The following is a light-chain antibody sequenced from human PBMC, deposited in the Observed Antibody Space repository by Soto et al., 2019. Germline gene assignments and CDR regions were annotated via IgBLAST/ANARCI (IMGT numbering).Light chain of an antibody. J-gene: IGKJ2*01. Sequence: DFAMTQSPLPLPDTPGEPGSISCRSSQSLLHSNGYNYLDRYLQKPGQSPQLLIYLGSNRASGVPDRFSGSGSGTDFTLKISRVEAEDVGVYYCMQALQTPRYTFGQGTKLEIK. CDR1: QSLLHSNGYNY. CDR3: MQALQTPRYT. V-gene: IGKV2-28*01. CDR2: LGS.